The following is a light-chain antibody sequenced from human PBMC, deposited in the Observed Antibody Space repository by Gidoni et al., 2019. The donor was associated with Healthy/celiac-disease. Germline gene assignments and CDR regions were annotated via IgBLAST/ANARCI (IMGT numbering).Light chain of an antibody. CDR1: QSISSY. CDR2: AAS. J-gene: IGKJ5*01. CDR3: QQSYSTLIT. V-gene: IGKV1-39*01. Sequence: IQMTQSPSSLSAPVGDRVTITCRASQSISSYLNWYQQKPGKAPKLLIYAASSLQSGVPSRFSGSGSGTDFTLTISSLQPEDFATYYCQQSYSTLITFGQGTRLEIK.